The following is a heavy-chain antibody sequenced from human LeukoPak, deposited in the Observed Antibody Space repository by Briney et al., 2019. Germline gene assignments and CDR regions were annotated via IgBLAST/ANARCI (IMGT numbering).Heavy chain of an antibody. CDR1: GYTFTGYY. CDR2: INPNSGGT. V-gene: IGHV1-2*02. D-gene: IGHD2-8*01. Sequence: GASVKVSCKASGYTFTGYYMHWVRQAPGQGLEWTGWINPNSGGTNYAQKFQGRVTMTRDTSISTAYMELSRLRSDDTAVYYCARVGPYGRPRYYFDYWGQGTLVTVSS. J-gene: IGHJ4*02. CDR3: ARVGPYGRPRYYFDY.